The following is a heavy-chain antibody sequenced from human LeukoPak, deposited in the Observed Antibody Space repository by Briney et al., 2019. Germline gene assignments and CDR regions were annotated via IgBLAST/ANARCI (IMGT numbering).Heavy chain of an antibody. CDR2: ISYDGSNK. D-gene: IGHD4-23*01. CDR3: AKDTERWVLDY. CDR1: GFTFSSYG. Sequence: GGSLRLSCAASGFTFSSYGMHWVRQAPGKGLEWVAVISYDGSNKYYADSVKGRFTISRDNSKNTLYLQMNSLRAEDTAVYYCAKDTERWVLDYWGQGTLVTVSS. V-gene: IGHV3-30*18. J-gene: IGHJ4*02.